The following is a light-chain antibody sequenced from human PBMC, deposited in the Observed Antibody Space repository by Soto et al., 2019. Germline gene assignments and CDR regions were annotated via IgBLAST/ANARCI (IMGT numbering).Light chain of an antibody. Sequence: QSVLTQSSSASASLGSSVKLTCTLRSGHSSYIIAWHQQQAGKAPRYLMKVEGSGSYNKGSGVPDRFSGSSSGADRYLTISNLQFEDEADYYCETWDSNTRVVGGGTKVTV. CDR3: ETWDSNTRV. J-gene: IGLJ3*02. CDR1: SGHSSYI. V-gene: IGLV4-60*02. CDR2: VEGSGSY.